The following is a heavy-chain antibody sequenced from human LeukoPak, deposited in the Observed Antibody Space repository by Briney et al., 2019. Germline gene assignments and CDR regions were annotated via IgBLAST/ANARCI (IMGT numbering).Heavy chain of an antibody. V-gene: IGHV3-21*01. J-gene: IGHJ4*02. CDR3: ASSYSSGRGDY. Sequence: GGSLRLSCAASGFTFSSYSMNWVRQAPGKGLEWVSSISSSSSYIYYADSVKGRFTISRDNAKNSLYLQMNSLRAEDTAVYYCASSYSSGRGDYWGQGTLVTVSS. D-gene: IGHD6-19*01. CDR2: ISSSSSYI. CDR1: GFTFSSYS.